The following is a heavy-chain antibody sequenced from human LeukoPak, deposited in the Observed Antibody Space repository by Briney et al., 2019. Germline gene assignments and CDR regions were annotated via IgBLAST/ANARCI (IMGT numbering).Heavy chain of an antibody. V-gene: IGHV3-11*01. J-gene: IGHJ4*02. Sequence: GGSLRLSCEASGFTFSDYYMSWIRQAPGKGLEWVSHIKGIGPTTYYADSVRGRFTISRDNAKNSLYLQMNSLRAEDTALYYCARGGITIFGVVIHSDYWGQGTLVTVSS. D-gene: IGHD3-3*01. CDR2: IKGIGPTT. CDR1: GFTFSDYY. CDR3: ARGGITIFGVVIHSDY.